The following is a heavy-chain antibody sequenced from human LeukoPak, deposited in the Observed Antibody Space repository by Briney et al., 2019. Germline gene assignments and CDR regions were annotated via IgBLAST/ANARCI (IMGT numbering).Heavy chain of an antibody. CDR3: ARVEWSGFYYFDY. CDR2: IYTSGST. J-gene: IGHJ4*02. D-gene: IGHD3-3*01. V-gene: IGHV4-4*07. Sequence: PSETLSLTCTVSGGSISSYYWSWIRQPAGKGLEWIGRIYTSGSTNYNPPLKSRVTISVDKSKNQFSLKLSSVTAADTAVYYCARVEWSGFYYFDYWGQGTLVTVSS. CDR1: GGSISSYY.